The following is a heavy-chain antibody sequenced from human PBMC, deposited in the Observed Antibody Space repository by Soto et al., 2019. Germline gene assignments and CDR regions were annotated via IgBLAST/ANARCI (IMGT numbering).Heavy chain of an antibody. Sequence: EVHLVESGGGSVQPGGSLKLSCAGSGFAFSSYWLDWVRQVPGKGLVWVSRINGDGSTTSYADSVRGRFTISRDNAKDTLYLQMNSLSADYTALYYCARVGQGRYFCYDWGHGTLVPVSS. J-gene: IGHJ4*01. V-gene: IGHV3-74*01. D-gene: IGHD1-1*01. CDR1: GFAFSSYW. CDR2: INGDGSTT. CDR3: ARVGQGRYFCYD.